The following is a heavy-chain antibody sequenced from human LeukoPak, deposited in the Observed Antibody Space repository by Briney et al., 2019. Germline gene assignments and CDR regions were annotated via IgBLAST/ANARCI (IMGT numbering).Heavy chain of an antibody. CDR3: ARTYNWKFDY. CDR1: GCGFTSYW. Sequence: GGALEISLQGSGCGFTSYWIGWVRPMPGKGVEGMGIIYPGDSDTRYSPSFQGQVTISADKSISTAYLQWSSLKASDTAMYYCARTYNWKFDYWGQGTLVTVSS. J-gene: IGHJ4*02. V-gene: IGHV5-51*01. CDR2: IYPGDSDT. D-gene: IGHD1-20*01.